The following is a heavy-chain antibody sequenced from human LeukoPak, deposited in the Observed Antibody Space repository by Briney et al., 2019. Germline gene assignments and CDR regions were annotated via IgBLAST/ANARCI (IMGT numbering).Heavy chain of an antibody. CDR3: ARDRGEVAATRYFDY. CDR1: GFTFDDYG. D-gene: IGHD2-15*01. Sequence: GGSLRLSCAASGFTFDDYGMSWVRQAPGKGLEWVSGINWNGGSTGYADSVKGRFTISRDNAKNSLYLQMNSLRAADTALYYCARDRGEVAATRYFDYWGQGTLVTVSS. V-gene: IGHV3-20*04. CDR2: INWNGGST. J-gene: IGHJ4*02.